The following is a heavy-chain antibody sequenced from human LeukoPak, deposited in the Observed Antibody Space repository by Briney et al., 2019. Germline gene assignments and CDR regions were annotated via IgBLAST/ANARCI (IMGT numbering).Heavy chain of an antibody. D-gene: IGHD1-26*01. CDR1: GFTFSSYA. CDR3: AKLPDSRSYYYFDY. V-gene: IGHV3-23*01. J-gene: IGHJ4*02. Sequence: GGSLRLSCAASGFTFSSYAMGWVRQAPGKGLEWVSDISSSVGSTYYADSVKGRFTISRDNSKNTLYLQMNNLRAEDTAVYYCAKLPDSRSYYYFDYWGQGTLVTVSS. CDR2: ISSSVGST.